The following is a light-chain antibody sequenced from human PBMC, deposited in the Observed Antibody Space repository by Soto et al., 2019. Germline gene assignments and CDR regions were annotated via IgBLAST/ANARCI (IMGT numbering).Light chain of an antibody. V-gene: IGLV2-14*01. CDR3: SSYTTNNAHV. CDR1: PNDICAFDY. CDR2: EVF. Sequence: QSALTQPASVTASPGQSISISCTGTPNDICAFDYVSWYQQHPGKAPKLIIFEVFNRPSGVSTRFSDSKSGSTASLTISGLQAEDEADYFCSSYTTNNAHVFGGGSKVTV. J-gene: IGLJ2*01.